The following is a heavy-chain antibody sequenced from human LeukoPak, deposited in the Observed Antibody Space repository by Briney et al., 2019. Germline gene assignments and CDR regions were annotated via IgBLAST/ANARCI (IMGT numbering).Heavy chain of an antibody. D-gene: IGHD5-18*01. CDR3: ARGGTYSSGLPGS. Sequence: GGSLRLSCAPSGFTFRGYWMHWLRQAPGKGLLWVSRINSDGSSTNYADSVKGRFTISRDNAKNTLYLQMNTLRAEDTAVYYCARGGTYSSGLPGSWGQGTLVTVSS. CDR2: INSDGSST. J-gene: IGHJ5*02. CDR1: GFTFRGYW. V-gene: IGHV3-74*01.